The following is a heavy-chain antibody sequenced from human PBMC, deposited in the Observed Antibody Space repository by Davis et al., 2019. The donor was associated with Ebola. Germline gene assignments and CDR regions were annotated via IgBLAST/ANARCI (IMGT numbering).Heavy chain of an antibody. J-gene: IGHJ4*02. CDR1: GGSISSSNW. CDR3: ARHMYYYDSSGYGRGNFDY. CDR2: IYHSGST. D-gene: IGHD3-22*01. V-gene: IGHV4-4*02. Sequence: SETLSLTCAVSGGSISSSNWWSWVRQPPGKGLEWIGEIYHSGSTNYNPSLKSRVTISVDTSKNPFSLKLSSVTAADTAVYYCARHMYYYDSSGYGRGNFDYWGQGTLVTVSS.